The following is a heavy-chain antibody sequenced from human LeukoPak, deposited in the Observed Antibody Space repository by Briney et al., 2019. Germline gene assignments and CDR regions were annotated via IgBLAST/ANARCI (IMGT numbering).Heavy chain of an antibody. D-gene: IGHD2-21*02. CDR2: INPDGNKK. CDR3: ARFRTWGDKAFDY. Sequence: GGSLRLSCAVSGLTFSSSWMDWVRQAPGKGLEWVASINPDGNKKYSADSVKDRFTISRDNAENSLYLQMNSLRVEDTAFYYCARFRTWGDKAFDYWGQGTLVTVSS. V-gene: IGHV3-7*01. CDR1: GLTFSSSW. J-gene: IGHJ4*02.